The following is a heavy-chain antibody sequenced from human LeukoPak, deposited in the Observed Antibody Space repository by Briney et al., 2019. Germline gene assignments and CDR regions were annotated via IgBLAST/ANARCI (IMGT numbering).Heavy chain of an antibody. CDR1: GYTFSSYG. V-gene: IGHV1-18*01. J-gene: IGHJ4*02. Sequence: GASVKVSCKASGYTFSSYGVSWVRQAPGQGVEWMGWISAYNGNTNYAQKVQGRVTMTTDTSTSTAYMDLRSLRSDDTAVYYCARTIDYGDSEVLDYWGQGTLVTVSS. CDR2: ISAYNGNT. CDR3: ARTIDYGDSEVLDY. D-gene: IGHD4-17*01.